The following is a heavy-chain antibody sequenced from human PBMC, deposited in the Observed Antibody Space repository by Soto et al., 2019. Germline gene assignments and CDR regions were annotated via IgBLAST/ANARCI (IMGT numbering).Heavy chain of an antibody. J-gene: IGHJ6*02. CDR2: IWYDGSNK. V-gene: IGHV3-33*01. CDR3: ARAKTIFLNYYYAMDV. Sequence: GGSLRLSCAASGFTFSSYGMHWVRQAPGKGLEWVAVIWYDGSNKYYADSVKGRFTISRDNSKNTLYLQMNSLRAEDTAVYYCARAKTIFLNYYYAMDVWGQGTTVTVSS. D-gene: IGHD3-3*01. CDR1: GFTFSSYG.